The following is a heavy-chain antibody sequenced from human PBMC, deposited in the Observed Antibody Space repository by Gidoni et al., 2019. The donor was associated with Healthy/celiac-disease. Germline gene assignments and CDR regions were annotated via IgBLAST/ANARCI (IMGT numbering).Heavy chain of an antibody. CDR1: GDSVASNSAA. D-gene: IGHD3-22*01. Sequence: QVQLQQSGPGLVKPSQTLSLTCAIPGDSVASNSAAWNWIRQSPSRGLEWLGRTYYRSKWYNDYAVSVNSRITIHPDTSKNQFSLQLNSVTPEDTAVYYCARDPSYYYDSSGYPAWGNAFDIWGQGTMVTVSS. J-gene: IGHJ3*02. CDR3: ARDPSYYYDSSGYPAWGNAFDI. V-gene: IGHV6-1*01. CDR2: TYYRSKWYN.